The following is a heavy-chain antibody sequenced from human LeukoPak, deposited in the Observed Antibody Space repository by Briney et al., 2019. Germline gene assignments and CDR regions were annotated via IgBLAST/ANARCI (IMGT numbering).Heavy chain of an antibody. Sequence: SETLSLTCTVSGGSISSDDYYWSWIRQPPGKGLEWIGYISYSGNTYYNPSLKSRVTISVDTSKNQFSLKLSSVTVADTAVYYCDRDRKYGSESLRRLDYWGQGTLVTVSS. V-gene: IGHV4-30-4*01. CDR3: DRDRKYGSESLRRLDY. CDR2: ISYSGNT. CDR1: GGSISSDDYY. J-gene: IGHJ4*02. D-gene: IGHD3-10*01.